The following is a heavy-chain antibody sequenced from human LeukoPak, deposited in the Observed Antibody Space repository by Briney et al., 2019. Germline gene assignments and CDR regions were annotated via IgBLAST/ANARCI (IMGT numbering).Heavy chain of an antibody. CDR3: AKDKGRSSGWFGSFDY. CDR2: IRYDGSNK. V-gene: IGHV3-30*02. D-gene: IGHD6-19*01. CDR1: GFTFSSYG. Sequence: GGSLRLSCAASGFTFSSYGMHWVRQAPGKGLEWVAFIRYDGSNKYYADSVKGRFTISRDNSKNTLYLQMNSLRPEDTAVYYCAKDKGRSSGWFGSFDYWGQGTLVTVSS. J-gene: IGHJ4*02.